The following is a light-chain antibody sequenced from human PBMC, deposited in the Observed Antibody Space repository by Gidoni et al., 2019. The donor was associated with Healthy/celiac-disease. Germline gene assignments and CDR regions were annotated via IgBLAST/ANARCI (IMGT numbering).Light chain of an antibody. Sequence: EIVLTQSPDTLSLSPGERATLSCRASQSVSSSYLAWYQQKPGQAPRLLIYGASSRATGIPDRFSGSGSGTDFTLTISRLEPEDFAVYYCQQYETFGGGTKVEIK. CDR3: QQYET. V-gene: IGKV3-20*01. CDR1: QSVSSSY. J-gene: IGKJ4*01. CDR2: GAS.